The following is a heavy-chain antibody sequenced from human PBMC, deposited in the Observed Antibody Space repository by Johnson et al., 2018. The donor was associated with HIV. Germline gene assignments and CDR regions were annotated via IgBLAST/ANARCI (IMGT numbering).Heavy chain of an antibody. CDR2: ISYDGSDK. D-gene: IGHD6-19*01. CDR1: GFTFSSYA. V-gene: IGHV3-30*03. Sequence: QMQLVESGGVVVQPGGSLRLSCAASGFTFSSYAMSWVRQAPGKGLEWVAVISYDGSDKYYADSVKGRFTISRDNSKNTLYLHMNSRRAEDTAVDYFARGEYSSAWGALDIWGQWTMVTVSS. CDR3: ARGEYSSAWGALDI. J-gene: IGHJ3*02.